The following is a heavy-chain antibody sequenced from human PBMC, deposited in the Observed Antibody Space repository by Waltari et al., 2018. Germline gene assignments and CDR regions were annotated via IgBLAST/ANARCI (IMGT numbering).Heavy chain of an antibody. CDR1: GYTFTRHY. J-gene: IGHJ4*02. Sequence: QVQLVQSGAEVKEPGASVKVSCKASGYTFTRHYMHWVRQAPGQGLEWMGIINPRYDTKAYTQKFQCRVTMTRDTSTNTFYMELSSLRSEDTAVYYCARAASTYCSTTSCPGDYWGLGTLVTVSS. CDR2: INPRYDTK. V-gene: IGHV1-46*01. D-gene: IGHD2-2*01. CDR3: ARAASTYCSTTSCPGDY.